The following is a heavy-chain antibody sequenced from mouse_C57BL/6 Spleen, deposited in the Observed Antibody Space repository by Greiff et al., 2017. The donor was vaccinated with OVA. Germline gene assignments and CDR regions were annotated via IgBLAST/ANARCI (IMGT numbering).Heavy chain of an antibody. V-gene: IGHV1-64*01. CDR3: AREDTGSMDD. D-gene: IGHD3-1*01. Sequence: QVQLQQPGAELVKPGASVKLSCKASGYTFTSYWMHWVKQRPGQGLEWIGMIHPNSGSTNYNEKFKSKATLTVDKSSNTAYMQLSSLTSEDSAVYYWAREDTGSMDDWGQGTSVTVSS. CDR1: GYTFTSYW. CDR2: IHPNSGST. J-gene: IGHJ4*01.